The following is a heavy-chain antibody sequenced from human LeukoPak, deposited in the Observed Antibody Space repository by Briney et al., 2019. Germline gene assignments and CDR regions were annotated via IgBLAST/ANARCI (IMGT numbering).Heavy chain of an antibody. Sequence: GGSLRLSCAASGFTFSSYSMNWVRQAPGKGLEWVLSISSSSYIYYADSVKGRFTISRDNAKNSLYLQMNSLRAEDTAVYYCARDLVRDYDSSGYTADWGQGTLVTVSS. CDR2: ISSSSYI. V-gene: IGHV3-21*04. D-gene: IGHD3-22*01. CDR1: GFTFSSYS. CDR3: ARDLVRDYDSSGYTAD. J-gene: IGHJ4*02.